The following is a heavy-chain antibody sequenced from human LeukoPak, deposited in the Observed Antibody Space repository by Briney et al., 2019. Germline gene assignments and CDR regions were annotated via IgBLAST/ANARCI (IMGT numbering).Heavy chain of an antibody. CDR2: INHSGST. V-gene: IGHV4-34*01. CDR1: GGSFSGYY. J-gene: IGHJ4*02. D-gene: IGHD2-2*01. CDR3: ARGARRGIVVVPAATKYYFDY. Sequence: SETLSLTCAVYGGSFSGYYWSWIRQPPGKGLEWIGEINHSGSTNYNPSLKSRVTISVDTSKNQFSPKLSSVTAADTAVYYCARGARRGIVVVPAATKYYFDYWGQGTLVIVSS.